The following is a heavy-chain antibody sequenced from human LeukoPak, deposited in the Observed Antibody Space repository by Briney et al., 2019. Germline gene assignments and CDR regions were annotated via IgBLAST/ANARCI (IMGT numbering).Heavy chain of an antibody. CDR1: GFSLRTSGVG. J-gene: IGHJ4*02. CDR3: AHRRQYSSSFDY. D-gene: IGHD6-13*01. Sequence: SGPTLAHPTRPLTLTYTFSGFSLRTSGVGVGWIRQPPGKALDWLTLIYWDDDKRYSPSLKSRLTITKDTSKNQVVLTMTNMDPVDTATYYCAHRRQYSSSFDYWGREPWSPSPQ. V-gene: IGHV2-5*02. CDR2: IYWDDDK.